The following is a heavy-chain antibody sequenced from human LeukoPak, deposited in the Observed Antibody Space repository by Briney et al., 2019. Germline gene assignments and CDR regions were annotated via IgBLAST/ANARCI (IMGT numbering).Heavy chain of an antibody. Sequence: NASETLSLTCTVSGGSISSYYWSWIRQPAGKGLEWIGRIYTSGSTNSNPSLKSRVTMSVDTSKHQCSLKLTSVTAADTAVYYCARCRSGKPAIHAFDIWGQGTMVTVSS. J-gene: IGHJ3*02. CDR2: IYTSGST. CDR3: ARCRSGKPAIHAFDI. CDR1: GGSISSYY. V-gene: IGHV4-4*07. D-gene: IGHD2-21*02.